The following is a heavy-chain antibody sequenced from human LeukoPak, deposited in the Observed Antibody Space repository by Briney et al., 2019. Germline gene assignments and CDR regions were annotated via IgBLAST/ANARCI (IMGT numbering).Heavy chain of an antibody. D-gene: IGHD5-12*01. CDR3: ARDSRSGYDSGFLDY. CDR2: ISYDGSNK. Sequence: PGGSLRLSCAASGFTFSSYAMHWVRQAPGKGLEWVAVISYDGSNKYYADSVKGRFTISRDNAKNSLYLQMDSLRAEDSAVYYCARDSRSGYDSGFLDYWGQGTLVTVSS. J-gene: IGHJ4*02. CDR1: GFTFSSYA. V-gene: IGHV3-30-3*01.